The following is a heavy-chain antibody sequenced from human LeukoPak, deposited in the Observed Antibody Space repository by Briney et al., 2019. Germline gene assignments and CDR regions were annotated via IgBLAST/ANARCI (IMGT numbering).Heavy chain of an antibody. CDR1: GFMFSNYD. J-gene: IGHJ4*02. CDR2: ISTNGGST. CDR3: ARGRGYIYGYDY. Sequence: GGSLRLSCAASGFMFSNYDMHWVRQAPGKGLEAVSHISTNGGSTYYAISVKGRFTISRDNSKNTLYLQMGSLRAEDMAVYYCARGRGYIYGYDYWGQGTLVTVSS. D-gene: IGHD5-18*01. V-gene: IGHV3-64*01.